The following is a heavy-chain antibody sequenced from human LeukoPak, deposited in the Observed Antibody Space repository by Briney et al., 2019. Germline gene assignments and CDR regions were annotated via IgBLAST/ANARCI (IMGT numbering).Heavy chain of an antibody. J-gene: IGHJ4*02. V-gene: IGHV3-64D*06. Sequence: PGGSLRLSCAASGFTFSSYGMHWVRQAPGKGLEYVSTINSNGRTTYYADSVKGRFTISRDNSKNTVYLQMSSLRDEDTAVYYCLKGPCSGGSCYFDYWGQGTLVTVSS. D-gene: IGHD2-15*01. CDR1: GFTFSSYG. CDR3: LKGPCSGGSCYFDY. CDR2: INSNGRTT.